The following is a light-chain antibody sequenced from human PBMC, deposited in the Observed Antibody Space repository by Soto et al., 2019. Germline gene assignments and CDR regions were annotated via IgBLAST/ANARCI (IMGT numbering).Light chain of an antibody. J-gene: IGKJ3*01. CDR3: QQLNNYSRT. CDR2: GAS. V-gene: IGKV3-15*01. CDR1: QSVTTN. Sequence: EIVMTQSPDTLSVSPGESATLSCRASQSVTTNLAWYQHKPGQAPRLLISGASTRATGLPARFSGSGSGTDFTLTIDSLQPEDVATYYCQQLNNYSRTFGPGTKVDIK.